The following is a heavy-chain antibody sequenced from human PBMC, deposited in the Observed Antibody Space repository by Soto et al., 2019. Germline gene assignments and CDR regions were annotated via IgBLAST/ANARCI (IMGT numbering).Heavy chain of an antibody. J-gene: IGHJ6*02. V-gene: IGHV4-59*08. CDR2: IDYTGSA. D-gene: IGHD2-15*01. Sequence: PSETLSLTCTVSGGSISTYHWSWIRQSPGKGLEWIGYIDYTGSASYNASLQGRVSMSIDTSQNQFSLKLTSVTAADTAVYYCARHYCSGGNCYRPGVDVWGQGTTVTVSS. CDR1: GGSISTYH. CDR3: ARHYCSGGNCYRPGVDV.